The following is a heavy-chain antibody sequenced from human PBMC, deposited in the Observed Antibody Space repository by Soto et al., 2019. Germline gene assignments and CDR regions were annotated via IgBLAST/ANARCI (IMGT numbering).Heavy chain of an antibody. V-gene: IGHV3-30-3*01. Sequence: QVQLVESGGGVVQPGRSLRLSCAASGFTFSSYAMHWVRQAPGKGLEWVAVISYDGSNKYYADSVKGRFTISRDNSKNTLYLQMNSLRAEDTAVYYCARGSGYDFLGPLDPSRYGMDVWGQGTTVTVSS. CDR2: ISYDGSNK. CDR3: ARGSGYDFLGPLDPSRYGMDV. CDR1: GFTFSSYA. D-gene: IGHD5-12*01. J-gene: IGHJ6*02.